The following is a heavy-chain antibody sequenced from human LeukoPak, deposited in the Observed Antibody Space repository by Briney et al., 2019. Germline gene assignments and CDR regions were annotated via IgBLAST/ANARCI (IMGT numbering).Heavy chain of an antibody. J-gene: IGHJ4*02. Sequence: SVKVSCKASGGTFSSYAISWVRQAPGQGLEWMGGIIPIFGTANYAQKFQGRVTMTTDTSTSTAYMELRSLRSDDTAVYYCARGNGDYDDYWGQGTLVTVSS. CDR1: GGTFSSYA. D-gene: IGHD4-17*01. V-gene: IGHV1-69*05. CDR2: IIPIFGTA. CDR3: ARGNGDYDDY.